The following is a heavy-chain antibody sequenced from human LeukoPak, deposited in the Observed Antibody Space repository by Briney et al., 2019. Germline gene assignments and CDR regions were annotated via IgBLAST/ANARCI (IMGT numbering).Heavy chain of an antibody. Sequence: SETLSLTCTVSGGSVSSGSYYWSWIRQPPGKGLEWIGYIYYSGSTNYNPSLKSRVTISVDTSKNQFSLKLSSVTAADTAVYYCARAHACYLGCNFDYWGQGTLVTVSS. CDR3: ARAHACYLGCNFDY. CDR2: IYYSGST. V-gene: IGHV4-61*01. D-gene: IGHD2-15*01. CDR1: GGSVSSGSYY. J-gene: IGHJ4*02.